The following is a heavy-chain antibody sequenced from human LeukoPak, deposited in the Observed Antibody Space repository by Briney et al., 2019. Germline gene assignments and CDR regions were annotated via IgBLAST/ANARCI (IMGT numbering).Heavy chain of an antibody. CDR1: GYTFSNSW. CDR3: ARESSGYYPHY. CDR2: IYPGDCDI. V-gene: IGHV5-51*01. D-gene: IGHD3-22*01. J-gene: IGHJ4*02. Sequence: GESLKISCKASGYTFSNSWIGWVRQMPGKGLEWMGIIYPGDCDIRYSPSFQGQVTISADKSISTAYLQWSSLKTSDTAIYYCARESSGYYPHYWGQGTLVTVSS.